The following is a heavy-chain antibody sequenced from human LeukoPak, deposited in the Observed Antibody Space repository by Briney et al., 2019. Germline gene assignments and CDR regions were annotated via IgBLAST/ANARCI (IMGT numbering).Heavy chain of an antibody. J-gene: IGHJ4*02. V-gene: IGHV1-2*02. D-gene: IGHD6-19*01. CDR1: GYTFTGYY. CDR3: ARESSAGWSYYFDY. Sequence: AASVKVSCKASGYTFTGYYMHWVRQAPGHGLEWMGWINPNSGGTNYAQKFQGRVTMTRDTSISTAYMELSRLRSDDTAVYYCARESSAGWSYYFDYWGQGILVTVSS. CDR2: INPNSGGT.